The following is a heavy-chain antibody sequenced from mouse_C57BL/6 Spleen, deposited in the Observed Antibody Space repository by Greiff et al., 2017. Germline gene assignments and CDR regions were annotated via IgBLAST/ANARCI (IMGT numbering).Heavy chain of an antibody. CDR1: GFNIKNTY. V-gene: IGHV14-3*01. Sequence: EVQLQQSVAELVRPGASVKLSCTASGFNIKNTYMHWVKQRPEQGLEWIGRIDPANGNTKYAPKFQGKATISADTSSNTAYLQLSSLTSEVTTIYYCASAFLARGSYAMDYWGQGTSVTVSS. J-gene: IGHJ4*01. CDR2: IDPANGNT. D-gene: IGHD4-1*01. CDR3: ASAFLARGSYAMDY.